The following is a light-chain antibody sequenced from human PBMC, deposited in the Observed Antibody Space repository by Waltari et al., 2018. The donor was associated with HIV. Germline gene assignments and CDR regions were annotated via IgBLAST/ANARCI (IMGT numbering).Light chain of an antibody. CDR2: EVS. Sequence: DIVMTQTPLSLSVTPGQPASHPCKSGQSLLHSDGKTYLYWLLQKPGQPPQLLINEVSNRLSGVPERFSGSGSGTDFTLKISRVEAEDVGVYYCMQSKQLPITFGQGTRLEIK. CDR1: QSLLHSDGKTY. J-gene: IGKJ5*01. CDR3: MQSKQLPIT. V-gene: IGKV2D-29*01.